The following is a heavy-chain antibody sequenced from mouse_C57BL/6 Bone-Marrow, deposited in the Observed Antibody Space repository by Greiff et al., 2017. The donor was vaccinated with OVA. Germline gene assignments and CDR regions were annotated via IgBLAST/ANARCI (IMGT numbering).Heavy chain of an antibody. J-gene: IGHJ2*01. D-gene: IGHD2-5*01. CDR1: GYTFTSYW. CDR2: IDPSDSYT. CDR3: ARRGSYYSNLFDY. V-gene: IGHV1-59*01. Sequence: VQLQQPGAELVRPGTSVKLSCKASGYTFTSYWMHWVKQRPGQGLEWIGVIDPSDSYTNYNQKFKGKATLTVDTSSSTAYMQLSSLTSEDSAVYYCARRGSYYSNLFDYWSQGTTLTVSS.